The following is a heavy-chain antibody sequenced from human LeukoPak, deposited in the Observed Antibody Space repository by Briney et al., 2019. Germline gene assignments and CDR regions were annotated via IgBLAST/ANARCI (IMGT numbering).Heavy chain of an antibody. CDR2: INPNSGGT. Sequence: GASVKVSCKASGYTFTGYYMHWVRQAPGQGLEWMGRINPNSGGTSYAQKFQGRVTMTRDTSISTAYMELSRLRSDDTAVYYCARDSTQRYYYDSSGYYYGVDYWGQGTLVTVSS. CDR1: GYTFTGYY. CDR3: ARDSTQRYYYDSSGYYYGVDY. J-gene: IGHJ4*02. V-gene: IGHV1-2*06. D-gene: IGHD3-22*01.